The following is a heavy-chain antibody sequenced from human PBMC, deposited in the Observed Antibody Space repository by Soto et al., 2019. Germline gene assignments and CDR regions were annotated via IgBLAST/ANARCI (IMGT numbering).Heavy chain of an antibody. D-gene: IGHD6-6*01. CDR2: ISSSSSYI. CDR1: GFTFSSYS. CDR3: ARDSSIAARRDYYTDV. Sequence: EVQLVESGGGLVKPGGSLRLSCAASGFTFSSYSMNWVRQAPGKGLEWVSSISSSSSYIYYADSVKGRLTISRDNAKKSLYPQMNSLIAEETAVYYCARDSSIAARRDYYTDVWGKGTTVTVSS. V-gene: IGHV3-21*01. J-gene: IGHJ6*03.